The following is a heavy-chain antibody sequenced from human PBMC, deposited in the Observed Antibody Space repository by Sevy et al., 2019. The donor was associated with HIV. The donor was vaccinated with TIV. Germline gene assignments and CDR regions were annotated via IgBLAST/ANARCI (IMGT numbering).Heavy chain of an antibody. D-gene: IGHD3-3*02. Sequence: GGSLRLSCAASGFSVSSKYMSWVRQAPGQGLEWVSGIYSGGTINYAVSVKGRFTISRDNSKNMLFLQMNSLRAEDTARYYCAREILGGNYGMDVWGQGTAVTVSS. CDR1: GFSVSSKY. CDR2: IYSGGTI. V-gene: IGHV3-53*01. CDR3: AREILGGNYGMDV. J-gene: IGHJ6*02.